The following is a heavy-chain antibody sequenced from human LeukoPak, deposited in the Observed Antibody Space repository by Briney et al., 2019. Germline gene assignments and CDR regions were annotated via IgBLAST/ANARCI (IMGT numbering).Heavy chain of an antibody. CDR1: GYTFTGYY. CDR2: INPNSGGT. D-gene: IGHD6-6*01. Sequence: ASVKVSCKASGYTFTGYYMYWVRQAPGQGLEWMGWINPNSGGTNYAQKFQGRVTMTRDTSISTAYMELSRLRSDDTAVYYCARGEYSSSSTDYWGQGTLVTVSS. J-gene: IGHJ4*02. CDR3: ARGEYSSSSTDY. V-gene: IGHV1-2*02.